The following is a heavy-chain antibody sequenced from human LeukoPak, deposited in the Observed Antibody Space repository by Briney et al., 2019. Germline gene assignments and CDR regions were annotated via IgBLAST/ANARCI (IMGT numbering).Heavy chain of an antibody. CDR1: GFTVITND. Sequence: GGSLRLSCAASGFTVITNDMTWVRQAPGKGLEWVSVLYSDGNTKYADSVQGRFTISRDNFKNTLYLEMNSLSPDDTAVYYCARGVEPLAANTLAYWGQGTLVTVSS. CDR3: ARGVEPLAANTLAY. J-gene: IGHJ4*02. D-gene: IGHD1-14*01. V-gene: IGHV3-53*01. CDR2: LYSDGNT.